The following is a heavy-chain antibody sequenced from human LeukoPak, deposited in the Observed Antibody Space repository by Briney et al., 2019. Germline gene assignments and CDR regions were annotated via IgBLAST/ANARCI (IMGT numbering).Heavy chain of an antibody. CDR2: IYYSGST. J-gene: IGHJ4*02. Sequence: MSSQTLSLTCTVSGGSISSGGYYWSWIRQHPGKGLEWIGYIYYSGSTYYNPSLKSRVTISVDTSKNQFSLKLSSVTAADTAVYYCAGGITMVRGPRPGFDYWGQGTLVTVSS. CDR1: GGSISSGGYY. D-gene: IGHD3-10*01. V-gene: IGHV4-31*03. CDR3: AGGITMVRGPRPGFDY.